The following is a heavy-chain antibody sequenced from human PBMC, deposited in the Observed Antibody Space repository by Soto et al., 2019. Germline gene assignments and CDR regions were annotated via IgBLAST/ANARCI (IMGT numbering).Heavy chain of an antibody. CDR3: ARSPGYYFDY. V-gene: IGHV4-31*02. J-gene: IGHJ4*02. Sequence: TLSLTCTVSVGSIGSGGYYWSWIRQHPGKGLEWIGYIYYSGITYYNPSLKSRVTISVDTSKNQFSLKLSSVTAADTAVYYCARSPGYYFDYWGQGTLVTVSS. CDR1: VGSIGSGGYY. CDR2: IYYSGIT.